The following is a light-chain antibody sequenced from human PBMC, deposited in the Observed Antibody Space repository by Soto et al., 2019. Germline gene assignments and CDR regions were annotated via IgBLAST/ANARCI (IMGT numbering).Light chain of an antibody. J-gene: IGKJ5*01. V-gene: IGKV3-11*01. CDR1: QSVIRY. Sequence: EIVLTQSPATLSLSPGERATLSCRASQSVIRYLAWYQQRPGQAPRLLIYGASNRATGIPARFSGSGSGTDFTLTISSLEPEDFAVYYCQQCGNWPPITFGQGTRLEIK. CDR3: QQCGNWPPIT. CDR2: GAS.